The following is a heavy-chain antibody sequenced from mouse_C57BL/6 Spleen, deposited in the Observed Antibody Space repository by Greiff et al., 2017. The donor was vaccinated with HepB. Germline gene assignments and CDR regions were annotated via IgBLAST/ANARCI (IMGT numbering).Heavy chain of an antibody. D-gene: IGHD1-1*02. CDR1: GYTFTDYE. J-gene: IGHJ4*01. Sequence: VQLQQSGAELVRPGASVTLSCKASGYTFTDYEMHWVKQTPVHGLEWIGAIDPETGGTAYNQKFKGKAILTADKSSSTAYMELRSLTSEDSAVYYCTSRGSYYYAMDYWGQGTSVTVSS. CDR3: TSRGSYYYAMDY. CDR2: IDPETGGT. V-gene: IGHV1-15*01.